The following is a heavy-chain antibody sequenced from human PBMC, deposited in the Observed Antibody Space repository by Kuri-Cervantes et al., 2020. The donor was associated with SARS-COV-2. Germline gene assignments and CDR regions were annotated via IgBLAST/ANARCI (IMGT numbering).Heavy chain of an antibody. Sequence: GSLRLSCAVYGGSFSGYYWSWIRQPPGKGLEWIGEINHSGSTNYNPSLKGRVTISVDTSKNQFSLKLSSVTAADTAVYYCARFWEGYCSSTSCYTPRGFDYWGQGTLVTVSS. V-gene: IGHV4-34*01. CDR3: ARFWEGYCSSTSCYTPRGFDY. CDR1: GGSFSGYY. CDR2: INHSGST. J-gene: IGHJ4*02. D-gene: IGHD2-2*02.